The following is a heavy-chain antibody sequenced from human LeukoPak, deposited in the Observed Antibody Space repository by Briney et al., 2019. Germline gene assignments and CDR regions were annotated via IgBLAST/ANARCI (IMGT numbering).Heavy chain of an antibody. D-gene: IGHD1-1*01. J-gene: IGHJ6*03. CDR2: ISSSGSTI. CDR1: GFTFSSYE. CDR3: AKVCCGERTTYYYYYMDV. Sequence: PGGSLRLSCAASGFTFSSYEMNWVRQAPGKGLEWVSYISSSGSTIYYADSVRGRFTISRDNAKNSLYLQMNSLRAEDTAVYYCAKVCCGERTTYYYYYMDVWGKGTTVTISS. V-gene: IGHV3-48*03.